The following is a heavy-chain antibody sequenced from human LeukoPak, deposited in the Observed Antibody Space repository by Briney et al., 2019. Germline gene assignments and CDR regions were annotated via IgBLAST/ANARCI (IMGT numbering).Heavy chain of an antibody. V-gene: IGHV4-59*08. CDR1: GGSISSYY. D-gene: IGHD3-10*01. CDR2: IYYSGST. J-gene: IGHJ4*02. CDR3: ARRHLSGYYFDY. Sequence: SEALSLTCTVSGGSISSYYWSWIRQPPGKALEWIGYIYYSGSTNYDPSLKSRVTISVDTSKNQFSLKLSPVTAADTAVYYCARRHLSGYYFDYWGQGTLATVSS.